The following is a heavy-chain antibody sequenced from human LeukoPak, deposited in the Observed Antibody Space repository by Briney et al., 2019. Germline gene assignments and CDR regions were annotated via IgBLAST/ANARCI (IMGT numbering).Heavy chain of an antibody. CDR1: GGTFSSYA. CDR3: ASPPLAYSSSWYYFDY. J-gene: IGHJ4*02. D-gene: IGHD6-13*01. Sequence: SVKVSCKASGGTFSSYAISWVRQAPGQGLEWMGRIIPILGIANYAQKFQGRVTITADKSTSTAYMELSSLRSEDTAVYYCASPPLAYSSSWYYFDYWGQGTLVTVS. CDR2: IIPILGIA. V-gene: IGHV1-69*04.